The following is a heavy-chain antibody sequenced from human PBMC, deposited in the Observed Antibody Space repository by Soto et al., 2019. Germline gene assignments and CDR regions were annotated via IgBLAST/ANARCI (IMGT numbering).Heavy chain of an antibody. CDR3: ARTKANKWFDP. Sequence: GGSLRLSCAASGFTFINYWMSWVRQAPGKGLEWVANIKQDGGEKYYVDSVKGRFTISRDNAKNSLYLQMNSLRAEDTAAYYCARTKANKWFDPWGQGTLVTVSS. V-gene: IGHV3-7*03. D-gene: IGHD1-26*01. CDR2: IKQDGGEK. J-gene: IGHJ5*02. CDR1: GFTFINYW.